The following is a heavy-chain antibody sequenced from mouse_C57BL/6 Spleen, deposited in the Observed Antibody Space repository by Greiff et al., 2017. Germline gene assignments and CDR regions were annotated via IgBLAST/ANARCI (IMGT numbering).Heavy chain of an antibody. CDR1: GFTFSSYG. CDR2: ISSGGSYT. D-gene: IGHD2-14*01. CDR3: ARQNRGEYFDD. Sequence: EVQGVESGGDLVKPGGSLKLSCAASGFTFSSYGMSWVRQTPDKRLEWVATISSGGSYTYYPDSVKGRFTISRDNAKNTLYLQMSSLKSEDTAMYYCARQNRGEYFDDWGQGTTLTVSS. V-gene: IGHV5-6*01. J-gene: IGHJ2*01.